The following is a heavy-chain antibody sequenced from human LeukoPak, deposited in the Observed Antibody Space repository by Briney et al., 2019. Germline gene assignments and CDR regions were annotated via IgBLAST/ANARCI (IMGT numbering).Heavy chain of an antibody. CDR3: ARVACSGGSFHLGYFDL. J-gene: IGHJ2*01. CDR2: IWYDGSNK. D-gene: IGHD2-15*01. Sequence: PGSSLRLSCAASGFTLSSYGKHWVREAPAKGLEWVADIWYDGSNKHYADSVKGGFTISRYNSKNTMYLQMNSLRAEDTAVYYCARVACSGGSFHLGYFDLWGRGTLVTVSS. CDR1: GFTLSSYG. V-gene: IGHV3-33*01.